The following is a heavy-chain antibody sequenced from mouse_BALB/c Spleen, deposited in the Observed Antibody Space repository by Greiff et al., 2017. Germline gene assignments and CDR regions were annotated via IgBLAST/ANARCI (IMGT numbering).Heavy chain of an antibody. CDR3: ATYGSHWYFDV. CDR2: IWGDGST. CDR1: GFSLTGYG. V-gene: IGHV2-6-7*01. Sequence: VMLVESGPGLVAPSQSLSITCTVSGFSLTGYGVNWVRQPPGKGLEWLGMIWGDGSTDYNSALKSRLSISKDNSKNQVFLKMNSLQTDDTARYYCATYGSHWYFDVWGAGTTVTVSS. J-gene: IGHJ1*01. D-gene: IGHD1-1*01.